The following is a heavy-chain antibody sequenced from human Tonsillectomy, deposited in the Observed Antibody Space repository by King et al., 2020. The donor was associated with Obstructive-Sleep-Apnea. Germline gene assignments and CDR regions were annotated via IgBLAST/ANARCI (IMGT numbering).Heavy chain of an antibody. D-gene: IGHD3-22*01. CDR2: ISYDGFIK. J-gene: IGHJ4*02. CDR3: ARGGYDSRGRDYFDF. V-gene: IGHV3-30-3*01. Sequence: VQLVESGGGVVQPGRSLRLSCAASGFTFSNYPMHWVRQAPGKGLEWVALISYDGFIKFYGDSVEGRFTIARDTSKNTLYLQMNSLRADDTALYYCARGGYDSRGRDYFDFWGQGTLVTVSS. CDR1: GFTFSNYP.